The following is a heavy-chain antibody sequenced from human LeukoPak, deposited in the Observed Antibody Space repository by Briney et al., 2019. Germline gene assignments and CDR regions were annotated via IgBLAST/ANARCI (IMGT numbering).Heavy chain of an antibody. CDR1: GGSFSGYY. D-gene: IGHD2-2*02. Sequence: SETLSLTCAVYGGSFSGYYWSWIRQPPGKGLEWIGEINHSGSTNYNLSLKSRVTISVDTSKNQFSLKLSSVTAADTAVYYCARGHCSSTSCYTDNNWFDPWGQGTLVTVSS. CDR2: INHSGST. V-gene: IGHV4-34*01. J-gene: IGHJ5*02. CDR3: ARGHCSSTSCYTDNNWFDP.